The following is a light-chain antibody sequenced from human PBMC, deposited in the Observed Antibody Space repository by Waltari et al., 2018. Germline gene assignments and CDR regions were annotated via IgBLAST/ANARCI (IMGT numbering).Light chain of an antibody. CDR3: GTWDRSLSVYV. CDR1: SSNIGSDY. J-gene: IGLJ1*01. Sequence: QSVLTQSPSVSAAPGQEVTISSSGSSSNIGSDYFSWYQHLPGRPPKLLIYDTHKRPSGSPDRFPGSKSGTSATLGITGLQTGDEADYFCGTWDRSLSVYVLGTGTKVTVL. CDR2: DTH. V-gene: IGLV1-51*01.